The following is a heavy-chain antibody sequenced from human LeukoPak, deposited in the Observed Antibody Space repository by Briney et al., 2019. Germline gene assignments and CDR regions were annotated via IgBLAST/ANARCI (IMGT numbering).Heavy chain of an antibody. CDR1: GYTFTSYD. J-gene: IGHJ5*02. V-gene: IGHV1-8*01. CDR3: ARDCSSSWYYWFDP. CDR2: MNPNSGNT. Sequence: ASVKVSCKASGYTFTSYDINWVRQATGQGLEWMGWMNPNSGNTGYAQKFQGRVTMTRNTSISTACMELSSLRSEDTAVYYCARDCSSSWYYWFDPWGQGTLVTVSS. D-gene: IGHD6-13*01.